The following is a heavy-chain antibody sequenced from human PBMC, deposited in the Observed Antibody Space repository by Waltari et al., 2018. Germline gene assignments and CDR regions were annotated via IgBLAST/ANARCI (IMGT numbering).Heavy chain of an antibody. J-gene: IGHJ4*02. CDR2: IYHSGST. CDR1: GGYIRRSNW. D-gene: IGHD5-12*01. Sequence: QVQLQESGLGLVKPSGPLSLTCAVSGGYIRRSNWWTWVCPHPGKGLEWIGEIYHSGSTNYDPSLKSRVTISVDKSKNQFSLKLSSVPAADTAVYYCASRAPYSGYDLEPLDYWGQGTLVTVSS. CDR3: ASRAPYSGYDLEPLDY. V-gene: IGHV4-4*02.